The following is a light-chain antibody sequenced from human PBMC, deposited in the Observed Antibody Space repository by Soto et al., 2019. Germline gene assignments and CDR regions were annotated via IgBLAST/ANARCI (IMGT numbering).Light chain of an antibody. CDR2: DAS. V-gene: IGKV3-11*01. Sequence: EIVLTQSPATLSLSPGERATLSCRASQSVSSYLAWYQQKPGQAPRLLIYDASNRATGIPARFSGSGSGTDFTHTINSLEPEDFAVYYCQQRSNWPPLTFGRGTKVEIK. J-gene: IGKJ4*01. CDR1: QSVSSY. CDR3: QQRSNWPPLT.